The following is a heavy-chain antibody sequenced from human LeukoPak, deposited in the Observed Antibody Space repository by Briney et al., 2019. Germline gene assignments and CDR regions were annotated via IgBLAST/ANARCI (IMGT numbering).Heavy chain of an antibody. CDR3: ARGDGYNDAEYLQH. V-gene: IGHV3-30*07. D-gene: IGHD5-24*01. J-gene: IGHJ1*01. CDR1: GFPFSVYA. CDR2: VSYDGRKQ. Sequence: GGFLRLSCAASGFPFSVYAIHWVRQAPGKGLEWVAVVSYDGRKQDYADSVKGRFTISGDNSKNKVSLQMNSLRVEDTAVYYCARGDGYNDAEYLQHWGQGTLVTVS.